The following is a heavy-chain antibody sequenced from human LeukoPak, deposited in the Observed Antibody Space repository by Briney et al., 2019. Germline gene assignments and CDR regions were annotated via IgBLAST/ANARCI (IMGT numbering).Heavy chain of an antibody. V-gene: IGHV3-21*01. CDR3: ARSFTAMGSPDY. D-gene: IGHD5-18*01. J-gene: IGHJ4*02. CDR2: ISSSSSYI. CDR1: GFTFSSYS. Sequence: GGSLRLSCAASGFTFSSYSMNWVRQAPGKGLEWVSSISSSSSYIYYADSVKGRFTISRDNAKNSLYLQMNSLRAEDTAVYYCARSFTAMGSPDYWGQGTLVTVSS.